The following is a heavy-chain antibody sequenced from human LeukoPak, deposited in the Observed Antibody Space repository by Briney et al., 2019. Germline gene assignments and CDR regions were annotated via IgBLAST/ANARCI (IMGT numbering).Heavy chain of an antibody. CDR2: IYYSGRT. J-gene: IGHJ6*02. D-gene: IGHD3-9*01. CDR3: ARVVRNEGYYDILTGYYPPLSGSLYYGMDV. Sequence: PSETLSLTCTVSGGFISSYYWSWIRQPPGKGREWIGNIYYSGRTNYNPSLDSRATISVDTSKNQFCLKLSSVSAADTAVYYCARVVRNEGYYDILTGYYPPLSGSLYYGMDVWGQGTTVTVSS. CDR1: GGFISSYY. V-gene: IGHV4-59*01.